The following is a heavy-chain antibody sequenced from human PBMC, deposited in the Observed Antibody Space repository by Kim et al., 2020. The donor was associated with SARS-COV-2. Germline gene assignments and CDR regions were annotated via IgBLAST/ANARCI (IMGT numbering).Heavy chain of an antibody. V-gene: IGHV1-3*01. Sequence: FQGRVTITRDTSAITAYMELSSLRSEDTAVYYCARDGRLWFGELLSYFDYWGQGTLVTVSS. CDR3: ARDGRLWFGELLSYFDY. D-gene: IGHD3-10*01. J-gene: IGHJ4*02.